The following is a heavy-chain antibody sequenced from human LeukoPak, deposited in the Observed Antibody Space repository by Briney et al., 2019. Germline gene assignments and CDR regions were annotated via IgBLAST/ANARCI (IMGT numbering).Heavy chain of an antibody. CDR1: GFIFSSYS. J-gene: IGHJ5*02. CDR2: ISSSSSYI. CDR3: AREKDDHGDPGPLDA. D-gene: IGHD4-17*01. Sequence: GGSLRLSCAASGFIFSSYSMNWVRQAPGKGLEWVSSISSSSSYIYYADSVKGRFTISRDNAKNSLYLQMNSLRPEDTAVYYCAREKDDHGDPGPLDAWGQGALVTVSS. V-gene: IGHV3-21*01.